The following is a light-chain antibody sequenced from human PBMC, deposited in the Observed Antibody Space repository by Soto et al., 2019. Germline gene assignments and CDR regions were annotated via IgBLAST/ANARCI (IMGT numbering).Light chain of an antibody. V-gene: IGKV4-1*01. J-gene: IGKJ1*01. Sequence: DIVMTQSPDSLAVSLGERATINCKSSQSVLYRSNNKNYLAWYQQKPGQPPKLLIYWASTRESGVPDRFSGSGSGTDFTLTISSLQPDDFATYFCQQYKTYSGTFGQGTKVDIK. CDR1: QSVLYRSNNKNY. CDR3: QQYKTYSGT. CDR2: WAS.